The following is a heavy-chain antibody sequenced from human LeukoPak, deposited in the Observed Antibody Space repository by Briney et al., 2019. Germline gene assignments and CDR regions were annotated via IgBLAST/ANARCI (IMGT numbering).Heavy chain of an antibody. D-gene: IGHD6-19*01. CDR1: GFTFSGRW. CDR3: HPLAYTSA. V-gene: IGHV3-74*01. Sequence: GGSLRLSCEVSGFTSGFTFSGRWMHCGRHSPGQGLVWFGLVRPDGSSTYADSVKSRFTVSRDSAKNTEYLQMNDLRFEDTARYFCHPLAYTSAWGQGNPVTVSS. J-gene: IGHJ5*02. CDR2: VRPDGSST.